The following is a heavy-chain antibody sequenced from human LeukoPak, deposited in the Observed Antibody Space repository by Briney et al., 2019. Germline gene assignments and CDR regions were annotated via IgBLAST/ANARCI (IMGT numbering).Heavy chain of an antibody. J-gene: IGHJ3*02. CDR2: INHSGST. D-gene: IGHD3-3*01. Sequence: SETLSLTCAVYGGSFSGYYWSWIRQPPGKGLEWIGEINHSGSTNYNPSLKSRVTISVDTSKNQFSLKLSSVTAADTAVYYCARARVDDAFDIRGQGTMVTVSS. CDR1: GGSFSGYY. V-gene: IGHV4-34*01. CDR3: ARARVDDAFDI.